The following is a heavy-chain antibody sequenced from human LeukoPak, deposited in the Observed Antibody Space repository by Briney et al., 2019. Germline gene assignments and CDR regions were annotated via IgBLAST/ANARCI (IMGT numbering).Heavy chain of an antibody. V-gene: IGHV3-30*18. D-gene: IGHD3-3*01. J-gene: IGHJ4*02. CDR1: GFTFSSYS. Sequence: QPGGSLRLSCAASGFTFSSYSMNWVRQAPGKGLEWVAVISYDGSNKYYADSVKGRFTISRDNSKNTLYLQMNSLRAEDTDVYYCAKGWEGLPVGLTYFDYWGQGTLVTVSS. CDR3: AKGWEGLPVGLTYFDY. CDR2: ISYDGSNK.